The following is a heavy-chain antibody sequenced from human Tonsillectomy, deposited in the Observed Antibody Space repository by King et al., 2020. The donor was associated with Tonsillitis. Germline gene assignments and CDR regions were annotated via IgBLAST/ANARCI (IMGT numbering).Heavy chain of an antibody. CDR2: IKHGGST. CDR1: GGSFSGYY. V-gene: IGHV4-34*01. CDR3: ARAFSVTRLD. D-gene: IGHD4-17*01. J-gene: IGHJ4*02. Sequence: VQLQQWGAGLLKPSETLSLTCAVYGGSFSGYYWSWIRQPPGKGLEWIGEIKHGGSTNYNPSLKSRVTMSVDTSKSQFSLKLNSVTAADTAVYYCARAFSVTRLDWGRGTLVTVSS.